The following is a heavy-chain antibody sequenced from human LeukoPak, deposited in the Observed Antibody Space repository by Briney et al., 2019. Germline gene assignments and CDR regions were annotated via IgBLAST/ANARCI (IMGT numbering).Heavy chain of an antibody. CDR2: INPNSGGT. CDR1: GYTFTGYY. J-gene: IGHJ3*02. D-gene: IGHD6-19*01. V-gene: IGHV1-2*02. Sequence: ASVKVSCKASGYTFTGYYMHWVRQAPGQGLEWMGWINPNSGGTNYAQKFQGRVTMTRDTSISTAYMELSRLRSDDTAVYYCARVEVVAGTLYAFDIWGQGTMVTVSS. CDR3: ARVEVVAGTLYAFDI.